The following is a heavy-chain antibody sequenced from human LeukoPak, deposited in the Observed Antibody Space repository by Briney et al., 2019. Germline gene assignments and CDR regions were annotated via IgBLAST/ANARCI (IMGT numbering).Heavy chain of an antibody. CDR2: ISSSSSYI. D-gene: IGHD3-22*01. V-gene: IGHV3-21*01. J-gene: IGHJ4*02. Sequence: GGSLRLSCAASGFTFSSYSVNWVRQAPGKGLEWVSSISSSSSYIYYADSVKGRFAISRDNAKNSLYLQMNSLRAEDTAVYYCAGVDYYDASGYRSAFFDYWGQGTLVTVSS. CDR1: GFTFSSYS. CDR3: AGVDYYDASGYRSAFFDY.